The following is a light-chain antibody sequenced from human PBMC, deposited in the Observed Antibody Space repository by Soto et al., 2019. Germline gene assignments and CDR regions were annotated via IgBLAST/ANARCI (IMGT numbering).Light chain of an antibody. CDR3: QQYGSSHRFT. Sequence: EMGLTQSPGTLSLSPRERATLACRASPSVSSSYLAWYQQKSGQAPRLRIYGASSRATGIPDRCSGSGSGKDFALTISRLESEDFAAYYCQQYGSSHRFTFCPVTKVDIK. CDR2: GAS. V-gene: IGKV3-20*01. J-gene: IGKJ3*01. CDR1: PSVSSSY.